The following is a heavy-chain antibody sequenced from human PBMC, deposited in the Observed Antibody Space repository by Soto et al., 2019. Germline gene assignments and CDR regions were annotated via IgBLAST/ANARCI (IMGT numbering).Heavy chain of an antibody. J-gene: IGHJ4*02. CDR1: GFTFSSYS. V-gene: IGHV3-21*01. Sequence: EVQLVESGGGLVTPGGSLRLSCGASGFTFSSYSMNWVRQAPGKGLEWVSSMSTTSSYTWYADSMKGRFTISRDNVKNSLYLQMNSLRVEDTAVYYCTRDGGFGSRSSFDYWGQGTLVTVSS. CDR3: TRDGGFGSRSSFDY. D-gene: IGHD3-10*01. CDR2: MSTTSSYT.